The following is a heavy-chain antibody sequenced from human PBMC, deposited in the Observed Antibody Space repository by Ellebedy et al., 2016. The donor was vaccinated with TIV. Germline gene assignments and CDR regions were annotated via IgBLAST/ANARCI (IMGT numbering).Heavy chain of an antibody. J-gene: IGHJ4*02. V-gene: IGHV3-23*01. CDR2: ISGSGGST. Sequence: GESLKISXAASGFTFSSYAMSWVRQAPGKGLEWVSAISGSGGSTYYADSVKGRFTISRDNSKNTLYLQMNSLRAEDTAVYYCARIDIVVIPAAPQWGQGTLVTVSS. D-gene: IGHD2-2*01. CDR3: ARIDIVVIPAAPQ. CDR1: GFTFSSYA.